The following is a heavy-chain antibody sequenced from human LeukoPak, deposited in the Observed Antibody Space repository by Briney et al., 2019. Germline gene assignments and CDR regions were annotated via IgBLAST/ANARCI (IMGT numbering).Heavy chain of an antibody. CDR3: VSGQLVDETPYYYYYMDV. V-gene: IGHV1-69*01. CDR1: GGTFSSYA. J-gene: IGHJ6*03. Sequence: SVKVSCKASGGTFSSYAISWVRQAPGQGLEWMGGIIPIFGTANYAQKFQGRVTITADESTSTAYMELGRLRSDDTAVYYCVSGQLVDETPYYYYYMDVWGKGTTVTVSS. D-gene: IGHD6-6*01. CDR2: IIPIFGTA.